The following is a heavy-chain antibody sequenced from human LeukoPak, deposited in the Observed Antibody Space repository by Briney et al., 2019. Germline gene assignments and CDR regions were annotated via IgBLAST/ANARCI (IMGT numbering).Heavy chain of an antibody. J-gene: IGHJ5*02. Sequence: PGGSLRLSCAASGFMFSGYAMSWVRQAPGKGLEWVSGIGVSGGNTYYADSVKGRFTISRDNSKNTLYLQMNSLRAEDTAVYYCATTIVGAIPRSPFDPWGQGTLVTVSS. CDR2: IGVSGGNT. CDR3: ATTIVGAIPRSPFDP. D-gene: IGHD1-26*01. V-gene: IGHV3-23*01. CDR1: GFMFSGYA.